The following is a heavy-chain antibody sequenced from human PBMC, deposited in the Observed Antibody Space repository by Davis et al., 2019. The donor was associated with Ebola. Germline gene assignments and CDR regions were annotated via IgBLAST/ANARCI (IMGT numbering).Heavy chain of an antibody. Sequence: MPSETLSLTCTVSGGSIRTYYWSWIRQPPGKGLEWIGYIYYSGNTNYNPSLKSRVTISVDTSKNQFSLKLSSVTAADTAVYYCARATFQRTYYYGMDVWGQGTTVTVSS. D-gene: IGHD1-1*01. V-gene: IGHV4-59*01. CDR2: IYYSGNT. J-gene: IGHJ6*02. CDR1: GGSIRTYY. CDR3: ARATFQRTYYYGMDV.